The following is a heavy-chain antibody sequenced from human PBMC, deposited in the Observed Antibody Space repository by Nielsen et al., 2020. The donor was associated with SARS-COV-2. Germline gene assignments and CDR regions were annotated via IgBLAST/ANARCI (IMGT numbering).Heavy chain of an antibody. CDR2: ISAYNGNT. CDR3: ARSYSGSYSYYFDY. Sequence: ASVKVSCKASGYTFTSYGISWVRQAPGQGLEWMGWISAYNGNTNYAQKLQGRVTMTTDTSTSTAYMELSSLRSEDTAVYYCARSYSGSYSYYFDYWGQGTLVTVSS. V-gene: IGHV1-18*01. J-gene: IGHJ4*02. D-gene: IGHD1-26*01. CDR1: GYTFTSYG.